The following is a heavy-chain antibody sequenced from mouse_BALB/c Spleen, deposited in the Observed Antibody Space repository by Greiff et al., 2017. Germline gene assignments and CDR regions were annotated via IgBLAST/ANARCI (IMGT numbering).Heavy chain of an antibody. J-gene: IGHJ4*01. D-gene: IGHD2-1*01. CDR2: LWGDGST. V-gene: IGHV2-3*01. Sequence: QVQLKESGPGLVAPSQSLSITCTVSGFSLTRYGVSWVRQPPGKGLEWLGVLWGDGSTNYHSALISRLSISKDNSKSQVFLKLNSLQTDDTATYYCAKLYYGGAMDYWGQGTAVTGSS. CDR1: GFSLTRYG. CDR3: AKLYYGGAMDY.